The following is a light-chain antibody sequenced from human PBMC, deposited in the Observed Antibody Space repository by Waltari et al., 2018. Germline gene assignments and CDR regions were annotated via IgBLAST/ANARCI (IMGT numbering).Light chain of an antibody. V-gene: IGKV1-5*01. Sequence: DIQMTQSPSTLSASVGDTVTITCRASQSVSSWLAWYQKKAGKAPTVLISVASDLESGVPSRFSGSGSDTEFTLTISNLQPDDFATYYCQQYDSYVYTFGQGTKLEIK. J-gene: IGKJ2*01. CDR3: QQYDSYVYT. CDR1: QSVSSW. CDR2: VAS.